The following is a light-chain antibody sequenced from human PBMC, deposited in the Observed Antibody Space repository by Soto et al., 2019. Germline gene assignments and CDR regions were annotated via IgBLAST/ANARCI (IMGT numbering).Light chain of an antibody. CDR1: QTISTY. CDR3: QQSYSRPRT. Sequence: DIQMTQSPSSLAASIGDRVTITCRAGQTISTYLNWYQQKPGKAPNLLIYTASNLESGVPSRFSGSGSGTDFTLTISSLQPEDFATYFCQQSYSRPRTFGQGTKVDI. J-gene: IGKJ1*01. V-gene: IGKV1-39*01. CDR2: TAS.